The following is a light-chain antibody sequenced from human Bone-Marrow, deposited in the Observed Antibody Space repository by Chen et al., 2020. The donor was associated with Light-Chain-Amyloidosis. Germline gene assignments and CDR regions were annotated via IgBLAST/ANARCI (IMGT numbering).Light chain of an antibody. V-gene: IGLV2-14*01. J-gene: IGLJ1*01. Sequence: QSALTQPASVSGSPGHSITISCTGTSGDVGTYNYVSWYQQHQGKAPKVMIYAVSNRPSGVSNRFSGSKSGNTASLTISGLQAEDEADYYCSSFTSSSSYVFGPGTKVTVL. CDR2: AVS. CDR3: SSFTSSSSYV. CDR1: SGDVGTYNY.